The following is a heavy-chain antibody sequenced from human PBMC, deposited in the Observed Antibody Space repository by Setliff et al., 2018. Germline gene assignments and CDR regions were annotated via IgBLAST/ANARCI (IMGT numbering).Heavy chain of an antibody. CDR2: IFWDDDK. D-gene: IGHD2-2*01. Sequence: SGPTLVNPTQTLTLTCTFSGFSLTTSGVGVGWVRQPPGKALEWLATIFWDDDKRYSPSLKNRLTITKDSLKRQVVLTMTNVDPVDTATYYCVHRPGYCFTTTCWNFDYWGQGALVTVSS. CDR3: VHRPGYCFTTTCWNFDY. CDR1: GFSLTTSGVG. J-gene: IGHJ4*02. V-gene: IGHV2-5*02.